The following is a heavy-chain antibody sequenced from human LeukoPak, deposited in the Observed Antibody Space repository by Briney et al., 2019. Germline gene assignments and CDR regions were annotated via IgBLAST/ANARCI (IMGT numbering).Heavy chain of an antibody. CDR3: TTLGTVTTGSEYYFDY. CDR1: GFTFSNAW. CDR2: IKSKTDGATT. J-gene: IGHJ4*02. V-gene: IGHV3-15*01. D-gene: IGHD4-17*01. Sequence: GGSLRLSCAASGFTFSNAWMSWVRQAPGKGLEWVGRIKSKTDGATTDYAAPVKGRFTISRDDSKNTLYLQMNSLKTEDTAVYYCTTLGTVTTGSEYYFDYWGQGTLVTVSS.